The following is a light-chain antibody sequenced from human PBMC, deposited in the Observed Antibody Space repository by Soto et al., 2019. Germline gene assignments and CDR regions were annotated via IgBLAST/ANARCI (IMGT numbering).Light chain of an antibody. CDR2: SNN. CDR3: AAWDDSLNGYV. Sequence: QSVLTQPPSASGTPGQRVTLSCSGSSSNIGSNTVDWYQQLPGTAPKLLIYSNNQRPSGVPDRSSGSKSGTSASLAISGLQSEDEADYYCAAWDDSLNGYVFGTGTKVTVL. CDR1: SSNIGSNT. V-gene: IGLV1-44*01. J-gene: IGLJ1*01.